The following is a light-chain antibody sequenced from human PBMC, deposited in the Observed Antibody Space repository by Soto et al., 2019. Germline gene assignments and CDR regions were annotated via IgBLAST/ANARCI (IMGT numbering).Light chain of an antibody. CDR1: SSDIGGYIY. CDR3: SPYRITGTQVV. CDR2: NVS. V-gene: IGLV2-14*01. Sequence: QSALTQPASVSGSPGQSITISCTGTSSDIGGYIYLSWYQQHPGKAPKVIIYNVSDRPPGVSNRFDGSKSANTASLTISGLQAEDDADYDCSPYRITGTQVVFGGGTKVTVL. J-gene: IGLJ3*02.